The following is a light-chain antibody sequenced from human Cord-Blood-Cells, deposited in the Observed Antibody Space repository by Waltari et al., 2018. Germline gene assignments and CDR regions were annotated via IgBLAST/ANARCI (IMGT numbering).Light chain of an antibody. V-gene: IGLV3-1*01. CDR3: QAWDSSTEVV. J-gene: IGLJ2*01. Sequence: SYELTQPPSVSVSPGQKASITSSGDKLGDKSTSWYQQKPAQSPVLVIYQDSKRPQGIPERFSGSNSGNTATLTISGTQAMDEADYYCQAWDSSTEVVFGGGTKLTVL. CDR2: QDS. CDR1: KLGDKS.